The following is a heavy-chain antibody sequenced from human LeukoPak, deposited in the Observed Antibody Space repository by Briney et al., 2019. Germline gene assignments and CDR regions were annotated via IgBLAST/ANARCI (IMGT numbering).Heavy chain of an antibody. Sequence: SETLSLTCTVSGGSISSGGYYWSWIRQHPGKGLEWIGYIYYSGSTNYNPSLKSRVTISVDTSKNQFSLKLSSVTAADTAVYYCARGDYGSGSYFDYWGQGTLVTVSS. CDR2: IYYSGST. CDR3: ARGDYGSGSYFDY. D-gene: IGHD3-10*01. CDR1: GGSISSGGYY. V-gene: IGHV4-61*08. J-gene: IGHJ4*02.